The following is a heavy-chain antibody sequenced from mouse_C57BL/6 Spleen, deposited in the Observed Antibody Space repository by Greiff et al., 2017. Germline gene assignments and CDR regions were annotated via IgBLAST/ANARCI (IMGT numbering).Heavy chain of an antibody. CDR3: ARMGSSYVNYAMDY. V-gene: IGHV1-52*01. J-gene: IGHJ4*01. D-gene: IGHD1-1*01. CDR2: IDPSDSDT. CDR1: GYTFTSYW. Sequence: QVQLQQPGAELVRPGSSVKLSCKASGYTFTSYWMHWVKQRPIQGLEWIGNIDPSDSDTHYNQKFKDKATLTVDKSSSTAYMQLSSLTSEDSAVYYCARMGSSYVNYAMDYWGQGTSVTVSS.